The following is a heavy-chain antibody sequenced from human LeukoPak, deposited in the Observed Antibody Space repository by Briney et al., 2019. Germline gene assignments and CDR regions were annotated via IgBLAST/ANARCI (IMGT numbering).Heavy chain of an antibody. V-gene: IGHV3-21*01. Sequence: GGSLRLSCAASGFTFSSYSMNWVRQAPGKGLEWVSSISSGSSYIYYADSVKGRFTISRDNAKNSLYLQMNSLRAEDTAVYYCARDEIVGATIDYWGQGTLVTVSS. J-gene: IGHJ4*02. CDR1: GFTFSSYS. D-gene: IGHD1-26*01. CDR2: ISSGSSYI. CDR3: ARDEIVGATIDY.